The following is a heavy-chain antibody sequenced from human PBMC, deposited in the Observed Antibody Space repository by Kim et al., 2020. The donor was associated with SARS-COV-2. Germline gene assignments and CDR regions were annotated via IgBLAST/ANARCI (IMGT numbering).Heavy chain of an antibody. CDR2: ISSSSSYI. J-gene: IGHJ1*01. CDR1: GFTFSSYS. CDR3: ARGPGELRFFRPTNEYFQH. D-gene: IGHD3-3*01. V-gene: IGHV3-21*01. Sequence: GGSLRLSCAASGFTFSSYSMNWVRQAPGKGLEWVSSISSSSSYIYYADSVKGRFTISRDNAKNSLYLQMNSLRAEDTAVYYCARGPGELRFFRPTNEYFQHWGQGTLVTVSS.